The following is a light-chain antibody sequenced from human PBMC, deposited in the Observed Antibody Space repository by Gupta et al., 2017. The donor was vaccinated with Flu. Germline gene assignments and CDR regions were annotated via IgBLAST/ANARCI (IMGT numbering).Light chain of an antibody. J-gene: IGKJ4*01. CDR3: LQHDNFPLT. CDR2: EAT. CDR1: QDLDND. V-gene: IGKV5-2*01. Sequence: GDKVNISCKASQDLDNDINWYQQKPGEATIFLIREATTLVPGISPRFSGSGYGTDFTLTIHNIEAEDATYYFCLQHDNFPLTFGGGTKVEIK.